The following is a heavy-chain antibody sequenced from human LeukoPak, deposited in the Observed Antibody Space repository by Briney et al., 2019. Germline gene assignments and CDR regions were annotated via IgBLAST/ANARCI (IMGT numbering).Heavy chain of an antibody. CDR1: GFTFSSYS. V-gene: IGHV3-48*04. Sequence: PGGSLRLSCAASGFTFSSYSMNWVRQAPGKGLEWVLYISSSSSTIYYADSVKGRFTISRDNAKNSLYLQVNSLRAEDTAVYYCAREVVVTVGYGMDVWGQGTTVTVSS. D-gene: IGHD2-21*02. J-gene: IGHJ6*02. CDR3: AREVVVTVGYGMDV. CDR2: ISSSSSTI.